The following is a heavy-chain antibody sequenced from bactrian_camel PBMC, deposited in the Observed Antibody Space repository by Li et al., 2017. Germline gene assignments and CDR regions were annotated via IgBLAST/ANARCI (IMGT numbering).Heavy chain of an antibody. CDR3: AANLHQTCRTSGSNY. V-gene: IGHV3S53*01. CDR1: YTYDGGD. Sequence: HVQLVESGGGSVQAGGSLRLSCGYTYDGGDMAWFRQAPGQEREWVASSNTDGIRTYTDSVQGRFAISRDNNAKNTVYLQMNYLKPGDTAKYYCAANLHQTCRTSGSNYWGQGTQVTVS. J-gene: IGHJ4*01. D-gene: IGHD3*01. CDR2: SNTDGIR.